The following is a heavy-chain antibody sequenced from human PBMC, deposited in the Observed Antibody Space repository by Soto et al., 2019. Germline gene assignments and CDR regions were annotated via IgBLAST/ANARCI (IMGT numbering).Heavy chain of an antibody. D-gene: IGHD2-21*01. Sequence: QVQLVQSGAEVKKPGSSVKVSCKASGGSFSSYIVSWVRQAPGQGLEWMGRIIPVLGVEYYAQKFQGRVTITADKCATTAKNQPTRLTSQVAVVYYCIKSPNPGFAIPSYYRMDVWGLGTTVTVS. CDR2: IIPVLGVE. J-gene: IGHJ6*02. CDR1: GGSFSSYI. V-gene: IGHV1-69*02. CDR3: IKSPNPGFAIPSYYRMDV.